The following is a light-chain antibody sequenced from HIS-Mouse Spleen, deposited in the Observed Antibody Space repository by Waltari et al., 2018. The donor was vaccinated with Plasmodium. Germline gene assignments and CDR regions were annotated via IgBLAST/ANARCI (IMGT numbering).Light chain of an antibody. CDR3: QQRSNWPPLT. V-gene: IGKV3-11*01. J-gene: IGKJ4*01. Sequence: EIVFTQSPATLSLSPGERATISCRASQSVSSYLAWYQQKPGQAPRLLIYDASNRATGIPARFSGSGSGTDFTLTISSLEPEDFAVYYCQQRSNWPPLTFGGGTKVEIK. CDR2: DAS. CDR1: QSVSSY.